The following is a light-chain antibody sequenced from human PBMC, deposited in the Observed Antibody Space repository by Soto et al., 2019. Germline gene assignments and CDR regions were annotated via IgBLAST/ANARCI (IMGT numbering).Light chain of an antibody. J-gene: IGKJ2*01. V-gene: IGKV3-20*01. Sequence: EIVLTQSPGTLSLSPGERATLSCRASQSVSSSYLAWYQHKPGQAPRLLFYGASSRATGIPDRFSGSGSGTDFTLTISRLEPEDFAVYYCQQYGRTPYTFGQGTKLEIK. CDR2: GAS. CDR3: QQYGRTPYT. CDR1: QSVSSSY.